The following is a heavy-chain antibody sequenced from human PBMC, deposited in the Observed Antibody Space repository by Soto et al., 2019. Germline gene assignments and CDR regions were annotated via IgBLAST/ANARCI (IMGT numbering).Heavy chain of an antibody. CDR1: GGSISTVDYW. CDR2: IYAGGRT. J-gene: IGHJ4*02. CDR3: ARGPSGDKVDS. Sequence: QVKLQESGPGLVKPSQTLSLTCTVSGGSISTVDYWWSWIRQSPDMGLEWIGNIYAGGRTYNNPSLESRVTMSVDTSKSQLSLTLSSVSAADTAVYYCARGPSGDKVDSWGQGTLVTVSS. D-gene: IGHD7-27*01. V-gene: IGHV4-30-4*01.